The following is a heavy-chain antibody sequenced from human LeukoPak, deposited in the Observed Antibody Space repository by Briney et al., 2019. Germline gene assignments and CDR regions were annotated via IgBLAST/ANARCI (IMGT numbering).Heavy chain of an antibody. Sequence: GGSLRLSCAASGFTFSSYAMSWVRQAPGKGLEWVSGISGGGSSTYYADSVKGRFTISRDNSKNTLYLQMNSLRAEDTAVYYCARDQNYYGSGRRLTANDYWGQGTLVTVSS. J-gene: IGHJ4*02. CDR3: ARDQNYYGSGRRLTANDY. CDR2: ISGGGSST. D-gene: IGHD3-10*01. CDR1: GFTFSSYA. V-gene: IGHV3-23*01.